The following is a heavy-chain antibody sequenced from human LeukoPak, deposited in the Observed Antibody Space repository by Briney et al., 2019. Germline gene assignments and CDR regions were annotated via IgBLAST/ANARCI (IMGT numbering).Heavy chain of an antibody. V-gene: IGHV1-18*01. Sequence: ASVKVSCKASGYTFTSYGISWVRQAPGQGLEWMGWISAYNGNTNYAQKLRGRVTMTTDTSTSTAYMELRSLRSDDTAVYYCARVRLRVTTSRWFYPWGQGTLVTVSS. CDR2: ISAYNGNT. CDR3: ARVRLRVTTSRWFYP. J-gene: IGHJ5*02. CDR1: GYTFTSYG. D-gene: IGHD4-17*01.